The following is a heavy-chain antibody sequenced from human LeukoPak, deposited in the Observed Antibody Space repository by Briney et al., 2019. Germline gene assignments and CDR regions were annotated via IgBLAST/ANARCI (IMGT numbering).Heavy chain of an antibody. Sequence: SVKVSCKASGYTFTSYGISWVRQAPGQGLEWMGGIIPIFGTANYAQKFQGRVTITADKSTSTAYMELSSLRSEDTAVYYCARRAGAYSHPYDYWGQGTLVTVSS. D-gene: IGHD4/OR15-4a*01. CDR3: ARRAGAYSHPYDY. V-gene: IGHV1-69*06. CDR1: GYTFTSYG. J-gene: IGHJ4*02. CDR2: IIPIFGTA.